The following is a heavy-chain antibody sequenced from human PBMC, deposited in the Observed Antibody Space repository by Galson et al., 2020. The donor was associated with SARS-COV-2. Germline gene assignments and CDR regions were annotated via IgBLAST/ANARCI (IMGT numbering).Heavy chain of an antibody. D-gene: IGHD4-17*01. J-gene: IGHJ5*02. V-gene: IGHV4-34*01. CDR2: INSSGST. CDR3: ARDRTTVTKNWFDP. Sequence: SETLSLTCAVYGGSFSGYYWSWIRQPPGKGLEWIGEINSSGSTNYNPSLKSRVTISVDTSKNHFSLKLSSVTAADTAVYYCARDRTTVTKNWFDPWGQGTLVTVSS. CDR1: GGSFSGYY.